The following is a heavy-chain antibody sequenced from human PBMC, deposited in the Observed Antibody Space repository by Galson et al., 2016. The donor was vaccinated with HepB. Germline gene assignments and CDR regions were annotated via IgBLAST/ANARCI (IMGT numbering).Heavy chain of an antibody. CDR2: ISGSGLFT. CDR1: GFNFNSYV. V-gene: IGHV3-23*01. J-gene: IGHJ4*02. Sequence: SLRLSCAASGFNFNSYVMSWVRQAPGRGLEWVSGISGSGLFTYYADSVKGRFTISRDNSKHTLYLQMNSLRVDDAALYYCAKGGLSSRWASSWGQGTRVTVSS. CDR3: AKGGLSSRWASS. D-gene: IGHD6-13*01.